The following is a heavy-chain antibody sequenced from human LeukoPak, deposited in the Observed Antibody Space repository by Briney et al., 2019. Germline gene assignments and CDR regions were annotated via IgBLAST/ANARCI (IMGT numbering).Heavy chain of an antibody. CDR2: VQSNGFET. D-gene: IGHD4-17*01. CDR3: AKTNGFPNWFGP. V-gene: IGHV3-23*01. J-gene: IGHJ5*02. Sequence: QSGGSLRLSCAASGFTFTDYAMGWVRQAPGKGLEWVSTVQSNGFETYYADSVKGRFIISRDNSKNTLYLQMNSLRGEDAAIYYCAKTNGFPNWFGPWGQGALVTVSS. CDR1: GFTFTDYA.